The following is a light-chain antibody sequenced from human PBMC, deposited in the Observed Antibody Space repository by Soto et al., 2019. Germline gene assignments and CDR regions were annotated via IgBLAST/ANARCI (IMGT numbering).Light chain of an antibody. J-gene: IGKJ1*01. CDR1: QTISSW. Sequence: DIDATQSHSTLSGSVGDTVTITCRASQTISSWLAWYQQKPGRAPKLLIYKASTLKSGVPSRFSGSGSGTEFTLTICSLQPDDFANYYCQHCNSYSDAFAKGTKVDI. V-gene: IGKV1-5*03. CDR2: KAS. CDR3: QHCNSYSDA.